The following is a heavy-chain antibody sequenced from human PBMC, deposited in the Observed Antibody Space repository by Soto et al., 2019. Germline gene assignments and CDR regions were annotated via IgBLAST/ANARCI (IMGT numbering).Heavy chain of an antibody. Sequence: GGSLRLSCAASGFTFSTYAMSWVRQAPGKGLEWVSAISNSGGTIYYADSVQGRFTISGDNSLNTLFLQMHSLRIEDTAVYYCAHPRGFGVFDAYDIWGQGTMVTVS. CDR3: AHPRGFGVFDAYDI. CDR2: ISNSGGTI. J-gene: IGHJ3*02. D-gene: IGHD2-15*01. V-gene: IGHV3-23*01. CDR1: GFTFSTYA.